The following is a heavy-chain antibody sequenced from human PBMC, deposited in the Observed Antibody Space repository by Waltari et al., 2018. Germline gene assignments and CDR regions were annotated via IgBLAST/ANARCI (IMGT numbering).Heavy chain of an antibody. CDR3: TTEGECYGSAIDF. CDR2: IKRKSDGGTT. Sequence: EVQLVESGGDLVKPGGSLRLSRAGSGFILTNAWMNWVRQAPGKGLEWGGVIKRKSDGGTTDDGAPVKGRFTISRDDAKDTLYLQMNSLKTEDTAIYYCTTEGECYGSAIDFWGQGTLVTVSS. CDR1: GFILTNAW. V-gene: IGHV3-15*07. D-gene: IGHD6-25*01. J-gene: IGHJ4*02.